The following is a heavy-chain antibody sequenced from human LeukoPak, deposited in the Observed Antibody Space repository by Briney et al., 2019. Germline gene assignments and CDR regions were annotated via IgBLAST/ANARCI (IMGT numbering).Heavy chain of an antibody. CDR2: INPNSGGT. J-gene: IGHJ4*02. CDR3: ARGFEYSSGKDY. CDR1: GYTFTGYY. V-gene: IGHV1-2*02. D-gene: IGHD6-19*01. Sequence: ASVKVSCKASGYTFTGYYMHWVRQAPGQGLEWMGWINPNSGGTNYAQKLQGRVTMTRDTSISTAYMELSRLRSDDTAVYYCARGFEYSSGKDYWGQGTLVTVSS.